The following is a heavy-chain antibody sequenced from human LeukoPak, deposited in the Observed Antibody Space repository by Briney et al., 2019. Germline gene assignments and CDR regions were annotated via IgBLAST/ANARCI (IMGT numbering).Heavy chain of an antibody. CDR1: GYAFTGYY. Sequence: ASVKVSCKASGYAFTGYYMHWVRQAPGQGLEWMGWINPNSGGTNYAQKFQGRVTMTRDTSISTAYMELSRLRSDDTAVYYCARADQIFGVISFNYHYYYMDVWGKGTTVTVSS. D-gene: IGHD3-10*01. CDR2: INPNSGGT. CDR3: ARADQIFGVISFNYHYYYMDV. J-gene: IGHJ6*03. V-gene: IGHV1-2*02.